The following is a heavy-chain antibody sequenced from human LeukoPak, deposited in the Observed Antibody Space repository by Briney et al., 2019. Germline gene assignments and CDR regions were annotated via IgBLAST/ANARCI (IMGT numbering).Heavy chain of an antibody. D-gene: IGHD1-26*01. CDR1: GYTFTSYG. CDR3: AREGRGLGAFDY. Sequence: ASVKVSCKASGYTFTSYGISWVRQARGQGLEWMGWINSNSGGTNYAQQFQGRVTMTRDTSISTAYMELSRLRSEDTAVYFCAREGRGLGAFDYWGQGTLVTVSS. V-gene: IGHV1-2*02. CDR2: INSNSGGT. J-gene: IGHJ4*02.